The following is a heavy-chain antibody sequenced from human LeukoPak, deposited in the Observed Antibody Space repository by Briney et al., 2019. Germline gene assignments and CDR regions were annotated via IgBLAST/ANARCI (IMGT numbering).Heavy chain of an antibody. Sequence: SETLSLTCAVSGGSISSSNWWSWVRQPPGKGLEWIGEIYHSGSTNYNPSLKSRVTISVDKSKNQFSPKLSSVTAADTAVYYCARRYCSGSSCYDYWGQGTLVTVSS. CDR3: ARRYCSGSSCYDY. D-gene: IGHD2-15*01. J-gene: IGHJ4*02. V-gene: IGHV4-4*02. CDR2: IYHSGST. CDR1: GGSISSSNW.